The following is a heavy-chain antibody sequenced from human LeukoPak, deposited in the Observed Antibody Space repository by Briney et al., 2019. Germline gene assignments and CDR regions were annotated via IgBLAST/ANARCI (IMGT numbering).Heavy chain of an antibody. CDR2: IYYSGST. V-gene: IGHV4-59*12. CDR1: GGSISSYY. J-gene: IGHJ5*02. CDR3: ARVRLAFGEFPVEFDP. Sequence: SETLSLTCTVSGGSISSYYWSWIRQPPGKGLEWIGYIYYSGSTNYNPSLKSRVTISVDTSKNQFSLKLSSVTAADTAVYYCARVRLAFGEFPVEFDPWGQGTLVTVSS. D-gene: IGHD3-10*01.